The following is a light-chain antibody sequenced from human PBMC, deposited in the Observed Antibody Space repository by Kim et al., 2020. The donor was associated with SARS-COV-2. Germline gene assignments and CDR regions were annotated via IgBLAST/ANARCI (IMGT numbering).Light chain of an antibody. CDR2: LNSDGSH. J-gene: IGLJ2*01. CDR1: SGHNNYA. V-gene: IGLV4-69*01. CDR3: QTSGTGILI. Sequence: QLVLTQSPSASASLGASVNLTCTLSSGHNNYAVAWHQQQPEKGPRYLMKLNSDGSHTKGDGVPDRFSGSSSGTERYLTISSLQFEDEADYFCQTSGTGILIFGGGTKVTVL.